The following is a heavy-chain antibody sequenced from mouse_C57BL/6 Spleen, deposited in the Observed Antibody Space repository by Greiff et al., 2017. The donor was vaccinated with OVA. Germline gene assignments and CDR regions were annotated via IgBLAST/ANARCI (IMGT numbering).Heavy chain of an antibody. CDR3: ARGRTVVAKYYAMDY. J-gene: IGHJ4*01. V-gene: IGHV1-61*01. CDR1: GYTFTSYW. D-gene: IGHD1-1*01. CDR2: IYPSDSET. Sequence: VQLQQPGAELVRPGSSVKLSCKASGYTFTSYWMDWVKQRPGQGLEWIGNIYPSDSETHYNQKFKDKATLTVDKSSSTAYMQLSSLTSEDSAVYDCARGRTVVAKYYAMDYWGQGTSVTVSS.